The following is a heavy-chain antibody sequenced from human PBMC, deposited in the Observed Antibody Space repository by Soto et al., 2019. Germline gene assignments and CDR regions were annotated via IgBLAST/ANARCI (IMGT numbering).Heavy chain of an antibody. V-gene: IGHV4-34*01. Sequence: LPETLSLTCSIYSGSFSGYYWSWIRQPPGKGLEWIGEISQSGNTNYSPSLKSRVSISIETSKKQFSLNLASVSAADTAVYYCARGPEGSGSSQTRPDFWGQGTLVTVSS. CDR2: ISQSGNT. J-gene: IGHJ4*02. CDR1: SGSFSGYY. D-gene: IGHD6-6*01. CDR3: ARGPEGSGSSQTRPDF.